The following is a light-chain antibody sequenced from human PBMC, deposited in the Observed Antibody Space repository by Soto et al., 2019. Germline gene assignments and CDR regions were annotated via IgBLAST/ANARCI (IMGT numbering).Light chain of an antibody. CDR2: GAS. CDR3: QQRSNWPPIT. Sequence: EVVMTQSPATLSVSPGERATVSCRASQSVSSNLAWFQQKPGQAPRLLIYGASTRATGIPARFSGSGFGTDFTLTISSLEPEDAAVYYCQQRSNWPPITFGQGTRLEI. J-gene: IGKJ5*01. CDR1: QSVSSN. V-gene: IGKV3-15*01.